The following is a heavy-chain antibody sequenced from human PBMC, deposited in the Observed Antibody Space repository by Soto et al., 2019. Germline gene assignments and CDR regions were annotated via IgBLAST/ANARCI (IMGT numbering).Heavy chain of an antibody. J-gene: IGHJ4*02. Sequence: ESLLLSFAASGFIFVTSSMSWVRQAAGKGLEWVSSISNSGTYVTYADTVKGRFTISRDNDKNSLFLQINSLRADDTAVYYCATARAQWLEGSRADYWGQGTMVTGSS. CDR3: ATARAQWLEGSRADY. CDR1: GFIFVTSS. CDR2: ISNSGTYV. D-gene: IGHD6-19*01. V-gene: IGHV3-21*06.